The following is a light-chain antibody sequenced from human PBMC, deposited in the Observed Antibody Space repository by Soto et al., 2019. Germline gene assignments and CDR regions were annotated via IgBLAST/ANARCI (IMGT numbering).Light chain of an antibody. CDR2: DVS. CDR1: SSDVGGYNY. J-gene: IGLJ1*01. Sequence: QSALTQPPSASGSPGQSVTISCTGTSSDVGGYNYVSWYQQHPGKAPKLMIYDVSKRPSGVPDRFSGSTSGNTASLTVSGLQAEDEADYCCSSYAGSNNDVFGTGTKVTVL. CDR3: SSYAGSNNDV. V-gene: IGLV2-8*01.